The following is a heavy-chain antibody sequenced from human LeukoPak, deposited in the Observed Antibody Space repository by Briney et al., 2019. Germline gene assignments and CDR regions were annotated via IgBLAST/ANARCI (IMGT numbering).Heavy chain of an antibody. CDR3: ARGYRTTAYNWFDP. V-gene: IGHV4-34*01. D-gene: IGHD4-17*01. CDR1: GGSFSGYY. CDR2: INHSGST. J-gene: IGHJ5*02. Sequence: SETLSLTCAVYGGSFSGYYWSWIRQPPGKGLEWIGVINHSGSTNYNPSLKSRVTISVDTSRNQFSLKLSSVTAADTAVYYCARGYRTTAYNWFDPWGQGTLVTVSS.